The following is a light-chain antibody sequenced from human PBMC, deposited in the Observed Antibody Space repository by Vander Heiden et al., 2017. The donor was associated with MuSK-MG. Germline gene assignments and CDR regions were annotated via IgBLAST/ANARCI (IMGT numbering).Light chain of an antibody. CDR2: DDS. V-gene: IGLV3-21*02. CDR3: QAWDSSSDHRV. J-gene: IGLJ2*01. Sequence: SYVLTQPPSVSVAPGQPARITCGGNNIGSKSVPWYQQKPAQAPVLFVYDDSGRPSGIPERFSGSNSGTTATLTTTRVEAGDGADYYCQAWDSSSDHRVFGGGTKLTVL. CDR1: NIGSKS.